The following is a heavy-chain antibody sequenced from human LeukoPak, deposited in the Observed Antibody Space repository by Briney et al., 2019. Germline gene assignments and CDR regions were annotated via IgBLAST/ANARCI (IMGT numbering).Heavy chain of an antibody. CDR1: GGSISSSNW. D-gene: IGHD3-9*01. CDR3: AGDNPPYYDIFDY. CDR2: IYHSGSI. J-gene: IGHJ4*02. Sequence: SETLSLTCAVSGGSISSSNWWSWVRQPPGKGLEWIGEIYHSGSINYNPSLKSRVTISVDKSKNQFSLKLSSVTAADTAVYYCAGDNPPYYDIFDYWGQGTLVTVSS. V-gene: IGHV4-4*02.